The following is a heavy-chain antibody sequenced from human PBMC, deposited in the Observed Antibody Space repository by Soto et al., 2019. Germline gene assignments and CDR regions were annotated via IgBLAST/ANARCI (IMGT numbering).Heavy chain of an antibody. D-gene: IGHD3-10*01. CDR3: ARLWVNGGSGSYGGHYFDY. CDR2: IYYSGST. V-gene: IGHV4-39*01. Sequence: SETLSLTCTVSGGSISSSSYYWGWIRQPPGKGLEWIGSIYYSGSTYYNPSLKSRVTISVDTSKNQFSLKLSSVTAADTAVYYCARLWVNGGSGSYGGHYFDYWGQGTLVTVSS. J-gene: IGHJ4*02. CDR1: GGSISSSSYY.